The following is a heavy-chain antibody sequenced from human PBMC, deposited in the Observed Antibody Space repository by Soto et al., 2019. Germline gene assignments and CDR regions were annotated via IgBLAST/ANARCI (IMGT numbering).Heavy chain of an antibody. D-gene: IGHD3-16*02. J-gene: IGHJ6*02. CDR3: ARERYDYVWGSYRPYYYYYYGMDV. V-gene: IGHV3-33*01. Sequence: GGSLRLSCAASGFTFSSYGMHWVRQAPGKGLEWVAVIWYDGSNKYYADSVKGRFTISRDNSKNTLYLQMNSLRAEDTAVYYCARERYDYVWGSYRPYYYYYYGMDVWGQGTTVTVSS. CDR1: GFTFSSYG. CDR2: IWYDGSNK.